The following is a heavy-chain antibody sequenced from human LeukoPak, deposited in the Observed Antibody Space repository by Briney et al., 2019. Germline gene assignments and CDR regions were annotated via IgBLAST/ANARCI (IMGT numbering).Heavy chain of an antibody. CDR2: INPDGSST. V-gene: IGHV3-74*01. CDR1: GFTFSSYW. J-gene: IGHJ4*02. D-gene: IGHD2-15*01. Sequence: GGSLRLSCADSGFTFSSYWIHWVRQAPGKGLVWVSRINPDGSSTNYADSVKGRFTISRDNAKNTVYLQTSSLRAEDTAVYYCATEGPLPGGHDDWGQGTLVTVSS. CDR3: ATEGPLPGGHDD.